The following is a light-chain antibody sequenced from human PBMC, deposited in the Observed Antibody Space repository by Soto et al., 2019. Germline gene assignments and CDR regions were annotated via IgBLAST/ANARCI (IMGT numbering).Light chain of an antibody. CDR1: SSDVGGYNS. V-gene: IGLV2-8*01. Sequence: QSALTQPPSASGSPAQSVTISCTGTSSDVGGYNSVSWYQQNPGKAPKFMIYEVRNRPSGVSDRFSGSKSDNTASLTISGLQADDEAEYHCSSYTDSGSFVVFGGGTQLTVL. CDR3: SSYTDSGSFVV. CDR2: EVR. J-gene: IGLJ7*01.